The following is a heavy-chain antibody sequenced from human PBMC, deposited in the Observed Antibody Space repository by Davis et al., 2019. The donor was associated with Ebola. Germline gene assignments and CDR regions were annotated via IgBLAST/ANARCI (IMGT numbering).Heavy chain of an antibody. J-gene: IGHJ6*02. CDR3: ARGLSKAYYYYGMDV. Sequence: AASVKVSCKASGYTFTSYAMHWVRQAPGQRLEWMGWINAGNGNTKYSQKFQGRVTITRDTSASTAYMELSSLRSEDTAVYYCARGLSKAYYYYGMDVWGQGTTVTVSS. CDR2: INAGNGNT. V-gene: IGHV1-3*01. CDR1: GYTFTSYA.